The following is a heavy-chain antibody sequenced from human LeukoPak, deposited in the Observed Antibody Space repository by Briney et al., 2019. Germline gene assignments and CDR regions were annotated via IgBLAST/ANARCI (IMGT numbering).Heavy chain of an antibody. V-gene: IGHV5-51*01. CDR2: MYPEDSET. J-gene: IGHJ3*01. CDR3: ARRVNEALGAFDF. CDR1: GYTFVHYW. D-gene: IGHD3-3*01. Sequence: GESLKISCQGSGYTFVHYWIAWVRQMPGKGLEFVGMMYPEDSETKYSPSFQGQVSISVDKSTKTAYLQWSSLKASDTAMYYCARRVNEALGAFDFWGQGTVVTVSS.